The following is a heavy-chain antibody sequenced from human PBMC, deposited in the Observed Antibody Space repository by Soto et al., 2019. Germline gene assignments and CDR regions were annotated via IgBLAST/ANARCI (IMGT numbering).Heavy chain of an antibody. J-gene: IGHJ4*02. CDR2: IVNQGGRK. Sequence: QVQLVESGEAWFHPGTSLGLPWAGLGFWLGGFAIPWVAQAPGKGLEGVAVIVNQGGRKDYADSVRGRFTISRDNSRNTLFLEMSSLRVEDTAIYYCARDDEYDDNGLDYWGQGTLVTVSS. V-gene: IGHV3-33*01. CDR3: ARDDEYDDNGLDY. D-gene: IGHD1-1*01. CDR1: GFWLGGFA.